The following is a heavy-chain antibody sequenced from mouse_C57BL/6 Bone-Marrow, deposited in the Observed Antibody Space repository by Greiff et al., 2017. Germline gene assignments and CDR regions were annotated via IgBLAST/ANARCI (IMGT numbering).Heavy chain of an antibody. V-gene: IGHV1-64*01. CDR3: ARGCYYFDY. CDR1: GYTFTSYW. Sequence: QVQLQQPGAELVKPGASVKLSCKASGYTFTSYWMHWVKQRPGQGLEWIGMIHPNSGSTNYNEKFKSKATLPVDKSSSTAYIQLSSLTSEDSAVYYCARGCYYFDYWGQGTTLTVSS. J-gene: IGHJ2*01. CDR2: IHPNSGST.